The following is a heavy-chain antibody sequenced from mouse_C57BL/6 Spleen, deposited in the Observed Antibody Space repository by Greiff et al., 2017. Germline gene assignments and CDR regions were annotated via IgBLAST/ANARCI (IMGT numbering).Heavy chain of an antibody. CDR2: ILPHRGST. CDR1: GYTFTSYC. CDR3: ARAITTGSAY. D-gene: IGHD1-1*01. V-gene: IGHV1-64*01. Sequence: VQLQQPGPELVKPGSSVKLSCKASGYTFTSYCMHWVKQRPGQGLEWIGMILPHRGSTNYNEKFKSKATLTVDKSSSTAYMQLSSLTSEDSAVYYCARAITTGSAYWGQGTLVTVSA. J-gene: IGHJ3*01.